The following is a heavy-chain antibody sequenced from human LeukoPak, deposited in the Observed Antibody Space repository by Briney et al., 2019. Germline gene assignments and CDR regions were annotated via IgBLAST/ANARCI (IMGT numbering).Heavy chain of an antibody. CDR2: INPNSGGT. J-gene: IGHJ4*02. CDR1: EYTVTGYY. V-gene: IGHV1-2*06. D-gene: IGHD6-19*01. Sequence: GASLDVYCKSSEYTVTGYYRHWVRQAPGQGLEWMRRINPNSGGTNYAQKFQGRVTMTRDTSISTAYMELSRLRSDDTAVYYCARDRGKQWLPAYWGQGTLVTVSS. CDR3: ARDRGKQWLPAY.